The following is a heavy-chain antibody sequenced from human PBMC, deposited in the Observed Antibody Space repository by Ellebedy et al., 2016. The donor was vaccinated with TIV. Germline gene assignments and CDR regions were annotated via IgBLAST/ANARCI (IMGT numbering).Heavy chain of an antibody. D-gene: IGHD6-19*01. J-gene: IGHJ4*02. Sequence: AASVKVSCKASGGTFSNYVISWVRQAPGQGLEWTGRIIPILGIANYAQKFQGRVTITADKSTSTAYMELSSLRTEDTAVFYCARTVSYSSGWYGYWGQGTLVTVSS. CDR2: IIPILGIA. CDR3: ARTVSYSSGWYGY. V-gene: IGHV1-69*04. CDR1: GGTFSNYV.